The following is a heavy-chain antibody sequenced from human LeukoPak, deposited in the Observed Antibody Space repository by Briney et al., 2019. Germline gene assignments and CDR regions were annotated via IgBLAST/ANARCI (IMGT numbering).Heavy chain of an antibody. CDR2: TRNKANSYTT. Sequence: GGSLRLSCAASGFTFSDHYMDWVRQAPGKGLEWVGRTRNKANSYTTEYAASVKGRFTISRDDSKNSLYLQMNSLKTEDTAVYYCARLYDYGDYWGQGTLVTVSS. D-gene: IGHD4-17*01. CDR1: GFTFSDHY. CDR3: ARLYDYGDY. V-gene: IGHV3-72*01. J-gene: IGHJ4*02.